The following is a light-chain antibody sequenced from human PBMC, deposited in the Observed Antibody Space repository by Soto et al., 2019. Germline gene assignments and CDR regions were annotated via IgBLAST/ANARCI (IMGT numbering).Light chain of an antibody. CDR3: SSYTSSSTLV. CDR1: SSDVGGYNY. Sequence: QSVLAQPASVSGSPGQSITISCTGTSSDVGGYNYVSWYQQHPGKAPNLMIYDVSNRPSGVSNRFSGSKSGNTASLTISGLQAEDEADYYCSSYTSSSTLVFRTGTRSPS. J-gene: IGLJ1*01. CDR2: DVS. V-gene: IGLV2-14*01.